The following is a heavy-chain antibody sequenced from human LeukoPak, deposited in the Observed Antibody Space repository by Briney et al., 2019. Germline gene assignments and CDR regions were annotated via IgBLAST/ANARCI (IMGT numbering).Heavy chain of an antibody. V-gene: IGHV1-2*02. CDR3: ARDHYLIRFPLDY. CDR1: GYTFTGYY. J-gene: IGHJ4*02. Sequence: ASVKVSCKASGYTFTGYYMHWVRQAPGQGLEWMGWINPNSGGTNYAQKFQGRVTMTRDTSISTAYMELSRLRSDDTAVYYCARDHYLIRFPLDYWGQGTLVTVSS. D-gene: IGHD3-3*01. CDR2: INPNSGGT.